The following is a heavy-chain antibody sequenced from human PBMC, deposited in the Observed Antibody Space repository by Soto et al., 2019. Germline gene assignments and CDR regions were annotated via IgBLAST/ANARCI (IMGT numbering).Heavy chain of an antibody. CDR3: ARDLVFPAAFDP. V-gene: IGHV3-48*04. Sequence: GGSLRLSCATSGFSFSNFGMTWVRRAPGKGLESVSYISSSSTIYYADSVKGRFTISRDNAKNSLYLQMNSLRAEDTAVYYCARDLVFPAAFDPWGQGTLVTVSS. CDR2: ISSSSTI. CDR1: GFSFSNFG. D-gene: IGHD2-21*01. J-gene: IGHJ5*02.